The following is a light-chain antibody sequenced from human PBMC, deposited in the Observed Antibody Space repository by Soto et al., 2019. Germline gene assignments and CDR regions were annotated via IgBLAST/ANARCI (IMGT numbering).Light chain of an antibody. V-gene: IGLV2-14*03. Sequence: QSALTQPASVSGSPGQSITISCTGTSSDVGGYNYVSWYQQHPAKAPKVMIYDVSNRPSGVSNRFSGSKSGNTASLTISGLKAEDEADYYCYSYTSSSTYVFGTGTKLTVL. CDR2: DVS. CDR3: YSYTSSSTYV. CDR1: SSDVGGYNY. J-gene: IGLJ1*01.